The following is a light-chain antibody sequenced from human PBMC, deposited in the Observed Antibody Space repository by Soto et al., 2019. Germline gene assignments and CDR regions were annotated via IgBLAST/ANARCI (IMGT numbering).Light chain of an antibody. CDR2: GAS. Sequence: DIQMTQSPSTLSASVGDRVTITCRASQNIDRWLAWYQQKPGKAPNLLIYGASNLASGVPSRFSGSGSGTEFTLTISSLRPDDFATYYCQHYNSYPWTFGQGTNVEIK. CDR3: QHYNSYPWT. CDR1: QNIDRW. V-gene: IGKV1-5*03. J-gene: IGKJ1*01.